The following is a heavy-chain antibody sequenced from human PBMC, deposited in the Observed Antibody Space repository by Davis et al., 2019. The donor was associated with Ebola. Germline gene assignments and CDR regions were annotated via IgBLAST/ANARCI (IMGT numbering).Heavy chain of an antibody. J-gene: IGHJ5*02. CDR1: GYTFTGYY. V-gene: IGHV1-2*02. CDR2: INPNSGGT. D-gene: IGHD2-2*01. CDR3: ARDRIVVVPAARTNWFDP. Sequence: ASVKVSCKASGYTFTGYYMHWVRQAPGQGLEWMGWINPNSGGTNYAQKFQGRVTMTRDTSISTAYMELSRLRSDDTAVYYWARDRIVVVPAARTNWFDPWGQGTLVTVSS.